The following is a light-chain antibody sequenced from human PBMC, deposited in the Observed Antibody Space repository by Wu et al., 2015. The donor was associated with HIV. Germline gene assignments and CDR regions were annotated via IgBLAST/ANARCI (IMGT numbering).Light chain of an antibody. J-gene: IGKJ1*01. CDR3: QQYDTYPWT. V-gene: IGKV1-5*03. Sequence: DIQMTQSPSTLSASVGDRVTITCRASQSVDSWLAWYQRKPGKAPKLLIYKASGLEDGVPSRFSGSGSGTDFSLTISSLQPDDFATYYCQQYDTYPWTFGQGTKVDIK. CDR2: KAS. CDR1: QSVDSW.